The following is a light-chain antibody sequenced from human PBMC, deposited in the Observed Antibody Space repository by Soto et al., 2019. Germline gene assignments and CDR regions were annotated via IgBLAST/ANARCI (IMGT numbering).Light chain of an antibody. CDR3: CSYTSSSTLYV. J-gene: IGLJ1*01. V-gene: IGLV2-14*01. CDR2: DVT. Sequence: QSALAQPASVSGSPGQSITISCTGTTSDIGYYNYVSWYQQHPGKVPKLLIYDVTSRPSGVSNRFSGSKSGSTASPTISGLRAEDEADYYCCSYTSSSTLYVFGTGTKLTVL. CDR1: TSDIGYYNY.